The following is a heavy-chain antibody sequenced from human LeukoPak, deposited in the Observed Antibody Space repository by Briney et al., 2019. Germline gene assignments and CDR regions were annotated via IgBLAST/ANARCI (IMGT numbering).Heavy chain of an antibody. Sequence: GESLKISCKGFGYSFTTYWIGWVRQMPGKGLEWMGIIYPGDSDTRYSPSFQGQVTISADKSISTAYLQWSSLRASDTAIYYCARRWYDSSGYSRHFDYWGQGTLVTVPP. V-gene: IGHV5-51*01. J-gene: IGHJ4*02. CDR2: IYPGDSDT. CDR3: ARRWYDSSGYSRHFDY. D-gene: IGHD3-22*01. CDR1: GYSFTTYW.